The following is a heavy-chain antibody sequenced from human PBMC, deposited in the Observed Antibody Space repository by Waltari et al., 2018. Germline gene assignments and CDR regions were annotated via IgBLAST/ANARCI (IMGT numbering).Heavy chain of an antibody. Sequence: QLQLQESGPGPVKPSETLSLTCSVSGGSIDTPKHYWSWIRQPPGQGREWIGTISYAGTTYTKPSLRSRLTMSRDTSKNQLSLTLGSTTAADTAVYYCATYIGASVGTAAFDVWGQGTMVTVSS. CDR3: ATYIGASVGTAAFDV. CDR2: ISYAGTT. V-gene: IGHV4-39*01. D-gene: IGHD5-12*01. CDR1: GGSIDTPKHY. J-gene: IGHJ3*01.